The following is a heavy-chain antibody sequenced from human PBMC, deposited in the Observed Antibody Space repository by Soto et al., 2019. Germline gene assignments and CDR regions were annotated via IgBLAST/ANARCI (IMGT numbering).Heavy chain of an antibody. J-gene: IGHJ5*02. V-gene: IGHV3-23*01. D-gene: IGHD6-19*01. Sequence: GGSLRLSCAASGFPLDSFAMNWLRQAPGRGLEWVSIISGNGGISYYSDSVRGRFTVSRDNSKSTLYLQMTGLRDDDTAVYFCATRFSSGLSRYNYFGTWGQGTLVTVSS. CDR3: ATRFSSGLSRYNYFGT. CDR1: GFPLDSFA. CDR2: ISGNGGIS.